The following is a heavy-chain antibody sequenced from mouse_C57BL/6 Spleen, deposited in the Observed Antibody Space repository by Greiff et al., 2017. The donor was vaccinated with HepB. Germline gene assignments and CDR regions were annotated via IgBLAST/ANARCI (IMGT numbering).Heavy chain of an antibody. CDR1: GYTFTSYW. D-gene: IGHD2-4*01. CDR2: IDPSDSYT. V-gene: IGHV1-59*01. CDR3: AVYDYDEGFDY. Sequence: QVQLQQPGAELVRPGTSVKLSCKASGYTFTSYWMHWVKQRPGQGLEWIGVIDPSDSYTNYNQKFKGKATLTVDTSSSTAYMQLSSLTSEDSAVYYCAVYDYDEGFDYWGQGTTLTVSS. J-gene: IGHJ2*01.